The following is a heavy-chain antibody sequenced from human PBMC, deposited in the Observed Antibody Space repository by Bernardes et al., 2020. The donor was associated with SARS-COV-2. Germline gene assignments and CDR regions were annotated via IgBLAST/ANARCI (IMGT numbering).Heavy chain of an antibody. CDR3: ATLNLGNFDY. D-gene: IGHD7-27*01. V-gene: IGHV3-30*02. Sequence: GGSLRLSCAASGFTFTSFVMHWVRQAPGKGLEWVAFLAYDDVHKYYEDSVKGRFTISRDNSKNTLYLQMNSLRAEDTALYYCATLNLGNFDYWGQGTLVTVSS. J-gene: IGHJ4*02. CDR1: GFTFTSFV. CDR2: LAYDDVHK.